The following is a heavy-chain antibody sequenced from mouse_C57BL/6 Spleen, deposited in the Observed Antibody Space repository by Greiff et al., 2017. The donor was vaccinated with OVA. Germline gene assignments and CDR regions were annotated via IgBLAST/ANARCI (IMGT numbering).Heavy chain of an antibody. CDR3: ASGYYGSSSWFAY. Sequence: EVQLQESVAELVRPGASVKLSCTASGFNIKNTYMHWVKQRPEQGLEWIGRIDPANGNTKYAPKFQGKATITADTSSNTAYLQLSSLTSEDTAIYYCASGYYGSSSWFAYWGQGTLVTVSA. J-gene: IGHJ3*01. V-gene: IGHV14-3*01. D-gene: IGHD1-1*01. CDR2: IDPANGNT. CDR1: GFNIKNTY.